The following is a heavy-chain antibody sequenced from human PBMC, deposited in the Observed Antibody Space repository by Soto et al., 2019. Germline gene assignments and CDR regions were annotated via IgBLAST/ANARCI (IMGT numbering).Heavy chain of an antibody. CDR1: GGSISSGGYS. V-gene: IGHV4-30-2*01. CDR3: ARAGGLGAVAADY. D-gene: IGHD6-19*01. CDR2: IYHSGST. J-gene: IGHJ4*02. Sequence: QLQLQESGSGLVKPSQTLSLTCAVSGGSISSGGYSWSWIRQPPGKGLEWIGYIYHSGSTYYNPSLKSRVTMSVDRSKNQFSLKLSSMTAADTAVYYCARAGGLGAVAADYWGQGTLVTVSS.